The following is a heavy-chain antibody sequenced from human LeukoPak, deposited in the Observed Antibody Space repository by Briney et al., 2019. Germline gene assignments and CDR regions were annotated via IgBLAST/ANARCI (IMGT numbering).Heavy chain of an antibody. D-gene: IGHD6-13*01. CDR1: GGSINSYY. CDR2: IFHGVTT. Sequence: SETLSLTCTVSGGSINSYYWSWIRQPPGEGLEWIGNIFHGVTTFYNPSLMNRVAISVDTSKNQFSLKLTSVTAADTAVYYCARDATIAAPLMSWGQGTLVSVSS. J-gene: IGHJ4*02. V-gene: IGHV4-59*12. CDR3: ARDATIAAPLMS.